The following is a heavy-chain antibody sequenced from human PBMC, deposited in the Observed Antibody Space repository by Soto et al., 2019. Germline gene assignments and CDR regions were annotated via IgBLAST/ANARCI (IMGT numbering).Heavy chain of an antibody. Sequence: EVQLVESGGGLVKPGGSLRLSCAASGFTFSSYSMNWFRQAPGQGLEWVSSISSSSSYIYYADSVKGRFTISRDNAKNSLYLQVNSLRAEDTAVYYCAREGIAAALDYWGQGTLVTVSS. CDR1: GFTFSSYS. CDR2: ISSSSSYI. D-gene: IGHD6-13*01. CDR3: AREGIAAALDY. V-gene: IGHV3-21*01. J-gene: IGHJ4*02.